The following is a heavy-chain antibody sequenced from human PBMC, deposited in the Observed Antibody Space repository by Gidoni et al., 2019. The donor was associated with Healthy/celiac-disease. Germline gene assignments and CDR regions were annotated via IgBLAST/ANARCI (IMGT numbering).Heavy chain of an antibody. CDR3: AKVAGWGLVLGNYFDY. D-gene: IGHD6-19*01. CDR2: ISGSGGST. V-gene: IGHV3-23*01. Sequence: EVQLLESGGGLVQPGGSLRLSCAASGFTFSSYAMSWVRQAPGKGLEWVSAISGSGGSTYYADSVKGRFTISRDNSKNTLYLQMNSLRAEDTAVYYCAKVAGWGLVLGNYFDYWGQGTLVTVSS. J-gene: IGHJ4*02. CDR1: GFTFSSYA.